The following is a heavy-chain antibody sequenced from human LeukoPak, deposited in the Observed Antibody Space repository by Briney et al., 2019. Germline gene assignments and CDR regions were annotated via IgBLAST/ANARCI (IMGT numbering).Heavy chain of an antibody. CDR3: ATTPPNWGDAFDI. V-gene: IGHV1-18*01. J-gene: IGHJ3*02. CDR1: GYTFTSYG. CDR2: ISAYNGNT. D-gene: IGHD7-27*01. Sequence: ASVKVSCKASGYTFTSYGISWVRQAPGQGLEWMGWISAYNGNTNYAQKFQGRVTMTEDTSTDTAYMELSSLRSEDTAVYYCATTPPNWGDAFDIWGQGTMVTVSS.